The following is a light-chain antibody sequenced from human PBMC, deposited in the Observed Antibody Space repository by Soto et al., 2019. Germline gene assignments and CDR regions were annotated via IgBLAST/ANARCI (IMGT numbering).Light chain of an antibody. Sequence: QSAVTQPASVSGSPGQSITLSCTGTSSDIGSYDFVSWYQRYPGKAPKLIIYDVNNRPSGVYHRFSGSKSSNTAPLTISGLQAEDGAEYYCTSYASSSNHVVFGGGTQLTV. CDR2: DVN. J-gene: IGLJ2*01. CDR1: SSDIGSYDF. V-gene: IGLV2-14*01. CDR3: TSYASSSNHVV.